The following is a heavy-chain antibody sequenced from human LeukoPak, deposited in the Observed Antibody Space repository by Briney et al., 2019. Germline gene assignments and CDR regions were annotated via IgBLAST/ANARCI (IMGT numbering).Heavy chain of an antibody. CDR3: ARGLGPIAVFDP. Sequence: SETLSLTCTVSGASISSYYWSWIRQPPGKGLEWIGYIHYTGTTNYNPSLKSRVTISVDTSKSQFSLKLSSVTAAAPAVFYCARGLGPIAVFDPWGQGTLVTVSS. CDR1: GASISSYY. V-gene: IGHV4-59*01. D-gene: IGHD6-6*01. CDR2: IHYTGTT. J-gene: IGHJ5*02.